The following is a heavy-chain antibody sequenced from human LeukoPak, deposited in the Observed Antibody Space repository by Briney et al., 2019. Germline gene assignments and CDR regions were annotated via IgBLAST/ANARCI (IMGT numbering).Heavy chain of an antibody. D-gene: IGHD4-17*01. CDR2: IRSDGSSK. J-gene: IGHJ4*02. CDR1: GFTFSSFG. Sequence: GGSLRLSCAASGFTFSSFGLHWVRQAPGKGLEWVALIRSDGSSKNYADSVKGRFTVSRDTSKNTVHLQMNNLRAEDTAVYYCAKWSGDYPSYYLDYWGQGTLVTVSS. V-gene: IGHV3-30*02. CDR3: AKWSGDYPSYYLDY.